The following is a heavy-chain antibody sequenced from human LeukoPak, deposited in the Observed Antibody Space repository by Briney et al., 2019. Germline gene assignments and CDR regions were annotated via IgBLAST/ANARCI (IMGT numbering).Heavy chain of an antibody. Sequence: GGSLRLSCAASGFTFSDYYMSWIRQAPGKGLEWVSYISSSGSTIYYADSVKGRFTISRDNAKNSLYLQMNSLRAEDTAVYYCAKDRHYYDSSGGESYFDYWGQGTLVTVSS. CDR2: ISSSGSTI. D-gene: IGHD3-22*01. V-gene: IGHV3-11*04. J-gene: IGHJ4*02. CDR3: AKDRHYYDSSGGESYFDY. CDR1: GFTFSDYY.